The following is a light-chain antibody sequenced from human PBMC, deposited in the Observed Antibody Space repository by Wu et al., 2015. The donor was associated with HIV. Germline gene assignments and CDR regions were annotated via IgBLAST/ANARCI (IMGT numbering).Light chain of an antibody. J-gene: IGKJ4*01. CDR2: QAS. Sequence: DIQLTQSPSTLSASIGDRVIITCRASQSISSWLAWYHQKPGKAPKLLIYQASSLEKGVPPRFSGSGSETEFTLTISCLQPDDFATYYCQQYKTYSPTFGGGTKVEIK. CDR1: QSISSW. V-gene: IGKV1-5*03. CDR3: QQYKTYSPT.